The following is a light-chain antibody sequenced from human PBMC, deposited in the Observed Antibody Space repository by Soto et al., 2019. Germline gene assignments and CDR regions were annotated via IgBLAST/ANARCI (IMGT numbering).Light chain of an antibody. J-gene: IGLJ1*01. V-gene: IGLV2-14*03. CDR2: YVD. Sequence: LTQPASVSGSPGQSITISCTGTSRDVGAYDYVSWYLQYPDKAPQLLIYYVDHRPSGVSSRFSGSKSGNTASLTISGLQAEDEGDYYCCSYADGSIYFFGTGTKVTVL. CDR1: SRDVGAYDY. CDR3: CSYADGSIYF.